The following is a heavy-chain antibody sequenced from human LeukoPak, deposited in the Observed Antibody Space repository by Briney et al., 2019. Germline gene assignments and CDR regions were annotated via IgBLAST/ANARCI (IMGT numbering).Heavy chain of an antibody. V-gene: IGHV1-69*13. CDR3: AKDPTTVTPTGYFDY. Sequence: SVKVSCKASGGTFSSYAISWVRQAPGQGLEWVGGIIPIFGTANYAQKFQGRVTITADESTSTAYMELSSLRSEDTAVYYCAKDPTTVTPTGYFDYWGQGTLVTVSS. CDR1: GGTFSSYA. D-gene: IGHD4-17*01. CDR2: IIPIFGTA. J-gene: IGHJ4*02.